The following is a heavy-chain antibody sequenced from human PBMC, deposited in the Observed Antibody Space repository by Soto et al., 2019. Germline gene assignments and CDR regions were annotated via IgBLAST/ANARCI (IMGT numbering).Heavy chain of an antibody. V-gene: IGHV3-30*18. CDR2: ISHHGLKE. CDR1: GFTFRDYG. J-gene: IGHJ4*02. D-gene: IGHD1-26*01. CDR3: AKDWVGGSNKYYFEY. Sequence: PGGSLRLSCVASGFTFRDYGMHLVRQAPGKGLEWVAGISHHGLKEHYADSVKGRLTISRENSKKTVYLQLNSLRGDDTAVYYCAKDWVGGSNKYYFEYWGKGTLVTVSS.